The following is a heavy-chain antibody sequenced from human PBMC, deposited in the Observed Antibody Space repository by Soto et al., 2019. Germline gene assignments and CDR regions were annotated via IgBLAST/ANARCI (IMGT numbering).Heavy chain of an antibody. V-gene: IGHV4-31*03. J-gene: IGHJ4*02. CDR2: IYYSGST. Sequence: PSETLSLTCTVSGGSISSVGYYWSWIRQHPGKGLEWIGYIYYSGSTYYNPSLKSRVTISVDTSKNQFSLKLSSVTAADTAVYYCARDRSGDEQFDYWGQGTLVTVSS. CDR3: ARDRSGDEQFDY. D-gene: IGHD3-10*01. CDR1: GGSISSVGYY.